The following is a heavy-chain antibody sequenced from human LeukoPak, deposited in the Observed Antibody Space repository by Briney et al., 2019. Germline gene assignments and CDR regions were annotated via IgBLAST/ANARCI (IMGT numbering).Heavy chain of an antibody. V-gene: IGHV4-34*01. CDR3: ARVSGYSYVQLYWYFDL. CDR1: GGSFSGYY. J-gene: IGHJ2*01. D-gene: IGHD5-18*01. Sequence: SETLSLTCAVYGGSFSGYYWSWIRQPPGKGLEWIGEINHSGSTNYNPSLKSRVTISVDRSKNQFSLKLSSVTAADTAVYYCARVSGYSYVQLYWYFDLWGRGTLVTVSS. CDR2: INHSGST.